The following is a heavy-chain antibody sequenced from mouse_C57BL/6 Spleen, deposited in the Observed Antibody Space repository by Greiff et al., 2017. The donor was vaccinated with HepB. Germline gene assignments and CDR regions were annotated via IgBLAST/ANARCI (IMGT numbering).Heavy chain of an antibody. CDR1: GFNIKDYY. Sequence: VQLKQSGAELVKPGASVKLSCTASGFNIKDYYMHWVKQRTEQGLEWIGRIDPEDGETKYAPKFQGKATITADTSSNTAYLKLSSLTSEDTAVYYCASSYYGRGYFDVWGTGTTVTVSS. CDR2: IDPEDGET. D-gene: IGHD1-1*01. V-gene: IGHV14-2*01. J-gene: IGHJ1*03. CDR3: ASSYYGRGYFDV.